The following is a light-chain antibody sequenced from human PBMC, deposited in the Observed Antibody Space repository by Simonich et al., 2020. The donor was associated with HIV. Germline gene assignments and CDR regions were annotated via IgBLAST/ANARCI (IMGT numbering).Light chain of an antibody. V-gene: IGLV2-14*03. CDR3: SSYTSSSTLV. CDR2: DVS. J-gene: IGLJ2*01. CDR1: SSDVGGYNY. Sequence: QSALTQPPSASGSPGQSVTISCTGTSSDVGGYNYVSWYQQHPVKAPKLMIYDVSNRPSGVSNLFSGTKSGNTASLTISGLQAEDEADYYCSSYTSSSTLVFGGGTKLTVL.